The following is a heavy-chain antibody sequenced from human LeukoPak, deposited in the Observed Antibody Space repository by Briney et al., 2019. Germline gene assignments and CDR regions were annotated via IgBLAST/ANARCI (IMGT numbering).Heavy chain of an antibody. D-gene: IGHD3-22*01. CDR2: IYYSGST. CDR3: ARRYYDSSGSPFDY. J-gene: IGHJ4*02. Sequence: PSQTLSLTCTVSGGSISSGGYYWSWIRQHPGKGLEWIGYIYYSGSTYYNPSLKSRVTIPVDTSKNQFSLKLSSVTAADTAVYYCARRYYDSSGSPFDYWGQGTLVTVSS. CDR1: GGSISSGGYY. V-gene: IGHV4-31*03.